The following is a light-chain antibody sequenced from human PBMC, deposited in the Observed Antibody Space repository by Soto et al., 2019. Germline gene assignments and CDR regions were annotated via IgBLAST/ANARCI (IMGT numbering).Light chain of an antibody. CDR1: SSDVGGFEY. V-gene: IGLV2-14*01. J-gene: IGLJ1*01. CDR3: GSFTISSTLYV. Sequence: QSALSQPASVSGSPGQSITISCTGTSSDVGGFEYVSWYQHQPGKAPKLIIYDVTKRPSGVSNRFSGSKSGNTASLTISGIQAEDEGDYYCGSFTISSTLYVFGSGTKLTVL. CDR2: DVT.